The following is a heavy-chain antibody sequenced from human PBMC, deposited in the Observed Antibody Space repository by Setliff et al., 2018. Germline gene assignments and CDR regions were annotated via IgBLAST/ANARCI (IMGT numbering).Heavy chain of an antibody. V-gene: IGHV1-69*06. J-gene: IGHJ6*02. CDR2: ITPIFETA. D-gene: IGHD1-1*01. Sequence: SVKVSCKASGGTFSGYAFSWVRQAPGGGLEWMGGITPIFETAHYAEKFQDRVTITADKSTSTVHMEVSSLTSEDTAVYFCARDSVTLGQLERRGGWHYYGMDVWGQGSRVTVSS. CDR3: ARDSVTLGQLERRGGWHYYGMDV. CDR1: GGTFSGYA.